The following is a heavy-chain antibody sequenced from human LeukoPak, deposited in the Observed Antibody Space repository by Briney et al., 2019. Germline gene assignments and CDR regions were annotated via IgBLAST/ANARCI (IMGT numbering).Heavy chain of an antibody. CDR2: IKSDGSVT. D-gene: IGHD1-14*01. V-gene: IGHV3-74*01. CDR1: GFPFSPYW. J-gene: IGHJ4*02. CDR3: ARDHDAVGTTIDH. Sequence: PGGSLGFSCAASGFPFSPYWMHWARKAPGGGRVWVSRIKSDGSVTWYADSVKGRFTISRDNAKNMLYLQMNSLRDEDTAVYFCARDHDAVGTTIDHWGQGTLVTVSS.